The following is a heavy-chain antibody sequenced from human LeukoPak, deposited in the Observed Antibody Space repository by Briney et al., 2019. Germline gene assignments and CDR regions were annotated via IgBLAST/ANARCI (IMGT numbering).Heavy chain of an antibody. CDR1: GYTFTSYG. CDR2: ISAYNGNT. CDR3: ARDGSGSYYNVNYYGMDV. Sequence: ASVKVSCKASGYTFTSYGISWVRQAPGQGLEWMGWISAYNGNTSYAQKLQGRVTMTTDTSTSTAYMELRSLRSDDTAVYYCARDGSGSYYNVNYYGMDVWGKGTTVTVSS. V-gene: IGHV1-18*04. D-gene: IGHD3-10*01. J-gene: IGHJ6*04.